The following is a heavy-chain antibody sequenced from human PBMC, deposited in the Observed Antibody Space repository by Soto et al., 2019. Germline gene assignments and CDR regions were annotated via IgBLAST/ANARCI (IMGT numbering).Heavy chain of an antibody. V-gene: IGHV1-3*04. CDR3: ARDQGYAVY. Sequence: ASVKVSCKASGYTFTSYSIHWVRQAPGQGLEWIGWINTDNGDAKYSQKFQGRVTVTRDTSATTAYMEVSSLRSEDTAVYYCARDQGYAVYWGLGTLVTVSS. D-gene: IGHD5-12*01. CDR2: INTDNGDA. J-gene: IGHJ4*02. CDR1: GYTFTSYS.